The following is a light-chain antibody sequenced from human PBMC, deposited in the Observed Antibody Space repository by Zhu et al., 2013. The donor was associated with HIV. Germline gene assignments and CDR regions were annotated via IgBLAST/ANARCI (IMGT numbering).Light chain of an antibody. V-gene: IGKV1-5*03. Sequence: DIQMTQSPSTLSASVGDRVTITCRASQSIRSWLAWYQQKPGKAPKILIYKASSLESGVPSRFSGSGSGTEFTLTISSLQPDDFATYYCQQYKSYWTFGPGTKVEIK. CDR1: QSIRSW. J-gene: IGKJ1*01. CDR3: QQYKSYWT. CDR2: KAS.